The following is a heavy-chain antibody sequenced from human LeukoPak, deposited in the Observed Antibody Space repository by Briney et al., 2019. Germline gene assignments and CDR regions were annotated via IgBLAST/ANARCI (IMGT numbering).Heavy chain of an antibody. Sequence: GRSLRLSCAASGVTLSTYAIHWVHQAPGKGLEWVAVIWFDGSEQYYADSVKGRFIISRDNSKSTSNLQLNSLRAADTAVYYRAREGDSRWGELSPWGQGTLVTVSS. CDR2: IWFDGSEQ. CDR1: GVTLSTYA. V-gene: IGHV3-33*01. CDR3: AREGDSRWGELSP. J-gene: IGHJ1*01. D-gene: IGHD3-16*02.